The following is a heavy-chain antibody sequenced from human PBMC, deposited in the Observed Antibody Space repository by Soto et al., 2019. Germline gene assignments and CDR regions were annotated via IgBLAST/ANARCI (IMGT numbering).Heavy chain of an antibody. D-gene: IGHD6-13*01. J-gene: IGHJ4*02. CDR3: AKRPLTAAGFDY. Sequence: EVQLLESGGGLVQPGGSLRLSCAASGFTFSNYAMTWVRQAPGKGLEWVSVITGSGGGTYFVDSVKGRFTISRDNSKNTVYLHMNSLRPEDTAVYYCAKRPLTAAGFDYWGQGTLVTVSS. CDR1: GFTFSNYA. V-gene: IGHV3-23*01. CDR2: ITGSGGGT.